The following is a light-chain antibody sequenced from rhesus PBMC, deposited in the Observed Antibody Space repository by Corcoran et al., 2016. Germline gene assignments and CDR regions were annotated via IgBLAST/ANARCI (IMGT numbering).Light chain of an antibody. CDR2: AVS. J-gene: IGKJ2*01. Sequence: DIQMTQSPSSLSASVGDKVTITCHASQAISSLLAWYQQKPGKAPKPLIYAVSSLQSGVPSRFSCSGSGTDYTLALSSLQPEYFATYYCEQYDDLPYSFGQGTKVEIK. CDR3: EQYDDLPYS. CDR1: QAISSL. V-gene: IGKV1-19*01.